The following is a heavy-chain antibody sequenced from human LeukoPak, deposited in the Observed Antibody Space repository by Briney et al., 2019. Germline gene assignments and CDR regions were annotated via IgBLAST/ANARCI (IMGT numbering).Heavy chain of an antibody. V-gene: IGHV3-23*01. J-gene: IGHJ3*02. D-gene: IGHD3-10*02. CDR2: ISGGGAKR. Sequence: GGSLRLSYAASGFTFDNYAMNWVRQAPGKGLEWVSYISGGGAKRHYSDSVKGRFTISRDNPKNTLYLQINNLRAEDTAMYYCAKCSAGYYNDAFDIWGRGTMVTVSS. CDR1: GFTFDNYA. CDR3: AKCSAGYYNDAFDI.